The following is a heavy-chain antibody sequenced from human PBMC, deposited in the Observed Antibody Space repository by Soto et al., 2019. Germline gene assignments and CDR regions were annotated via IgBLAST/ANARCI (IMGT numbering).Heavy chain of an antibody. CDR3: AKDRSYYDFWSGYSYYYYYGMDV. J-gene: IGHJ6*02. V-gene: IGHV3-30*18. CDR1: GFTFSSYG. CDR2: ISYDGSNK. D-gene: IGHD3-3*01. Sequence: QVQLVESGGGVVQPGRSLRLSCAASGFTFSSYGMHWVRQAPGKGLEWVAVISYDGSNKYYADSVKGRFTISRDNSKNTXXLXMNXLRAEDTAVYYCAKDRSYYDFWSGYSYYYYYGMDVWGQGTTVTVSS.